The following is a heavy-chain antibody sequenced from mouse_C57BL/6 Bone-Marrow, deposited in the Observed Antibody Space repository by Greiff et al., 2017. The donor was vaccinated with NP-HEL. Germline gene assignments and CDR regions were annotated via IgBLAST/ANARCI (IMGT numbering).Heavy chain of an antibody. V-gene: IGHV3-8*01. CDR2: ISYSGST. J-gene: IGHJ4*01. Sequence: EVQVEESGPGLAKPSQTLSLTCSVTGYSITSDYWNWIRKFPGNKLEYMGYISYSGSTYYNPSLKSRNSITRDTSKIQYYLQLHSVTTDDTAACYCASWGLRWAMDYWGQGTSVTVSS. D-gene: IGHD2-2*01. CDR1: GYSITSDY. CDR3: ASWGLRWAMDY.